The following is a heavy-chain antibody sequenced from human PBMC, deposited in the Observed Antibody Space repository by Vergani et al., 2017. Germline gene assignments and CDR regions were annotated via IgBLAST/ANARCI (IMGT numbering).Heavy chain of an antibody. Sequence: QVTLKESGPALVKPTQTLTLTCTFSGFSLSTSGMRVSWIRQPPGKALEWLARIDWDDDKFYSTSLKTRLTISKDTSKNQVVLAMTNMDPVDTATYYCARSSNWGSTGFDYWGQGTLVTVSS. J-gene: IGHJ4*02. CDR1: GFSLSTSGMR. CDR3: ARSSNWGSTGFDY. D-gene: IGHD7-27*01. CDR2: IDWDDDK. V-gene: IGHV2-70*04.